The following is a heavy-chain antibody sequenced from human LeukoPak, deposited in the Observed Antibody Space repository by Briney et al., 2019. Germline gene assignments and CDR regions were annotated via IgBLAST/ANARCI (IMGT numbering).Heavy chain of an antibody. CDR3: ARVRMGSSAYYYYYVDV. J-gene: IGHJ6*03. CDR1: GGSISSYY. Sequence: KPSETLSLTCTVSGGSISSYYWSWIRQPPGKGLEWIGYIYYSGSTNYNPSLKSRVTISVDTSKNQFSLKLSSVTAADTAVYYCARVRMGSSAYYYYYVDVWGKGTTVTVSS. V-gene: IGHV4-59*08. D-gene: IGHD6-6*01. CDR2: IYYSGST.